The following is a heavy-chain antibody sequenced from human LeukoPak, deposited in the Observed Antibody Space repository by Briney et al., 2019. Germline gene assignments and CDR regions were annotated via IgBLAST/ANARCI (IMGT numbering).Heavy chain of an antibody. CDR3: ARPGRRYSSSPRHFDY. D-gene: IGHD6-6*01. CDR2: INHSGST. J-gene: IGHJ4*02. V-gene: IGHV4-34*01. CDR1: GGSFSGYY. Sequence: PSETLSLTCAVYGGSFSGYYWSWIRQPPGKGLEWIGEINHSGSTNYNPSLKSRVTISVDTSKNQFSLKLSSVTAADTAVYYCARPGRRYSSSPRHFDYWGQGTLVTVS.